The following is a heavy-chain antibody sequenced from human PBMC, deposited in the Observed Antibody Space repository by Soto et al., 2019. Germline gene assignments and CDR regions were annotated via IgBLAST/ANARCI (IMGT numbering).Heavy chain of an antibody. D-gene: IGHD1-26*01. J-gene: IGHJ3*02. CDR3: AKEGRTLVSSCDAFNI. CDR2: ISSDGSNK. V-gene: IGHV3-30*18. Sequence: QVQLVESGGGVVQPGRSLRLSCAASGFTFSNHGMHWVRQAPGKGLDWVAVISSDGSNKYYADSVKGRFTISRDNSKITLYVEMNSLRAEDTAMYYCAKEGRTLVSSCDAFNIWGQGTMVTVSS. CDR1: GFTFSNHG.